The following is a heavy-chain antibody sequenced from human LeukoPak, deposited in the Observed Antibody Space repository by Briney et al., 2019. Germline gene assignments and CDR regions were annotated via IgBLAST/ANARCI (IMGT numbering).Heavy chain of an antibody. Sequence: GRSLRLSCAASGFTFSSYAMHWVRQAPGKGLEWVSAISGSGGSTYYADSVKGRFTISRDNSKNTLYLQMNSLRAEDTAVYYCAKDRGKLAVAEDYWGQGTLVTVSS. D-gene: IGHD6-19*01. CDR3: AKDRGKLAVAEDY. CDR2: ISGSGGST. J-gene: IGHJ4*02. V-gene: IGHV3-23*01. CDR1: GFTFSSYA.